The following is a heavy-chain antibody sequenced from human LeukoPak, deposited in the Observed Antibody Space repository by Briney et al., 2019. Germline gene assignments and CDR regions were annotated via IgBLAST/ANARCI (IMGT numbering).Heavy chain of an antibody. CDR1: GGSFSGYY. CDR3: ARDYPEAEEYSSGYKGLDV. D-gene: IGHD3-22*01. J-gene: IGHJ6*02. Sequence: SETLSLTCAVYGGSFSGYYWSWIRQPPGKGLEWIGAINHIGSTNYNPSLKSRVTISVDTSKNQFSLKLSSVTAADTAVYYCARDYPEAEEYSSGYKGLDVWGQGTTVTVSS. V-gene: IGHV4-34*01. CDR2: INHIGST.